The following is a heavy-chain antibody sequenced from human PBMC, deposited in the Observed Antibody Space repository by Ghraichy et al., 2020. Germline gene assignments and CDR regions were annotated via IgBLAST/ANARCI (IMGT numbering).Heavy chain of an antibody. V-gene: IGHV6-1*01. CDR3: ARDRDYIVLV. J-gene: IGHJ6*02. CDR1: GDSVSSNSAA. CDR2: TYYRSKWYN. D-gene: IGHD4-11*01. Sequence: SQTLSLTYALSGDSVSSNSAACNWIRQSPSRGLEWLRRTYYRSKWYNDYAVSVKSRITINPDTSKNQFSLQLNSVTPEDTAVYYCARDRDYIVLVWGQGTTVTVSS.